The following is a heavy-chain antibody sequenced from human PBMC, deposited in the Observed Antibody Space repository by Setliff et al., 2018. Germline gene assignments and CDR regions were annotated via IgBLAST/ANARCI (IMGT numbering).Heavy chain of an antibody. CDR2: INPGDGST. CDR3: ARENTAKNFWGEESDY. Sequence: GASVKVSCKASGYTFTGYYMHWVRQAPGQGLEWMGVINPGDGSTTYAQKFQGRIKMTRDTSTNTVYMQLNSLRFEDRAVYYCARENTAKNFWGEESDYWGQGTRVTVSS. D-gene: IGHD3-3*01. J-gene: IGHJ4*02. V-gene: IGHV1-46*01. CDR1: GYTFTGYY.